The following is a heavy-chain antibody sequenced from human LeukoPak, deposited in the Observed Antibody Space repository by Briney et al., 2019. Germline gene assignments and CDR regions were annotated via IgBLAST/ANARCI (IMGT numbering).Heavy chain of an antibody. CDR3: ARQGFDSGFDY. CDR1: GFSFSRYY. D-gene: IGHD2-21*01. V-gene: IGHV3-66*04. CDR2: LFSGGDT. J-gene: IGHJ4*01. Sequence: GGSLRLSCTASGFSFSRYYMSWVRQAPGKGLEWISVLFSGGDTYYADSVKDRFGVSRDSSSETLFLQMNSLRVDDTAVYYCARQGFDSGFDYWGHGTTITVSS.